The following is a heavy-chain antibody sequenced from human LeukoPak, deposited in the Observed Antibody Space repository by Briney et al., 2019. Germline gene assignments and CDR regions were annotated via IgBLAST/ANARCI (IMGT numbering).Heavy chain of an antibody. V-gene: IGHV3-15*01. D-gene: IGHD2-21*02. CDR1: GFTFSNAW. Sequence: PGGSLRLSCAASGFTFSNAWMSWVRQAPGKGLEWVGRIKSKTDGGTTDYAAPVKGRFTISRDDSKNTLYLQMNSLKTEDTAVYYCTTDAWGPIVVVTAQIEDQFDYWGQGTLVTVSS. CDR2: IKSKTDGGTT. J-gene: IGHJ4*02. CDR3: TTDAWGPIVVVTAQIEDQFDY.